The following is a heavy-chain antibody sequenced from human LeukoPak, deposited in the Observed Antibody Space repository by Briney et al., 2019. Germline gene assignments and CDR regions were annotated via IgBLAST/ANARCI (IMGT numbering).Heavy chain of an antibody. CDR3: ARDHRAESRSSWYPIDY. V-gene: IGHV1-18*01. Sequence: ASVNVPCKASGYTFTSYVSRWVRPAPGQGLEGMGWISAANGNTNYAQKLQGRVTMTTDTSTSTDYMELRSLRSDDPAVYYCARDHRAESRSSWYPIDYWGQGTLVTVSS. CDR1: GYTFTSYV. CDR2: ISAANGNT. J-gene: IGHJ4*02. D-gene: IGHD6-13*01.